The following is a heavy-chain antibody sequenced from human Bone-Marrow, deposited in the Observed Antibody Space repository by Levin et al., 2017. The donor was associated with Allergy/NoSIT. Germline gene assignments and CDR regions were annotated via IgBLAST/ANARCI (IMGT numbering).Heavy chain of an antibody. V-gene: IGHV4-61*08. Sequence: SETLSLTCSVSGGSVTSGDYYWSWIRKPPGTGLEWIGFIHSRGSTNYIPSLKSRVTMSHDTSKNQLSLSLTSVTAADTAIYYCARVSAAGGTRLFDYWGQGTLVTVSS. CDR1: GGSVTSGDYY. J-gene: IGHJ4*02. D-gene: IGHD6-13*01. CDR2: IHSRGST. CDR3: ARVSAAGGTRLFDY.